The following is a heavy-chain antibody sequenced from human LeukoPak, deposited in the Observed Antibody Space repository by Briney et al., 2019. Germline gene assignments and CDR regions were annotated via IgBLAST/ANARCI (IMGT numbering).Heavy chain of an antibody. CDR3: AREVATNDRYYCYGMDV. V-gene: IGHV4-34*01. CDR2: INHSGST. D-gene: IGHD5-12*01. Sequence: SETLSLTCAVYGGSFSGYYWSWIRQPPGKGLEWIGEINHSGSTNYNPSLKSRVTISADTSKNQFSLKLSSVTAADTAVYYCAREVATNDRYYCYGMDVWGQGTTVTVSS. CDR1: GGSFSGYY. J-gene: IGHJ6*02.